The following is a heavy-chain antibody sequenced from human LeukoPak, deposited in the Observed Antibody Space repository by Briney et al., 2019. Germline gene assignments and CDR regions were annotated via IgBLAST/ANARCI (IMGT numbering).Heavy chain of an antibody. CDR3: ARAGKQLVPSGYYYYGMDV. CDR2: IWYDGSNK. CDR1: GFTFSSYG. J-gene: IGHJ6*02. Sequence: GGSLRLSCAASGFTFSSYGMHWVRQAPGKGLEWVAVIWYDGSNKYYADSVKGRFTISRDNSKNTLYLQMNSLRAEDTAVYYCARAGKQLVPSGYYYYGMDVWGQGTTVTVSS. V-gene: IGHV3-33*01. D-gene: IGHD6-13*01.